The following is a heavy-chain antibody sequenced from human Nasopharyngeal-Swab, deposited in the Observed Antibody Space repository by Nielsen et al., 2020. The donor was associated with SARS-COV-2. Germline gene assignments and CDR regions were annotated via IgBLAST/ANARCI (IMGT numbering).Heavy chain of an antibody. Sequence: GESLKISCAASGFTFSSYSMNWVRQAPGKGLEWVSSISSSSSYIYYADSVKGRFTISRDNAKNSLYLQMNSLRAEDTAVYYCARRSYDFWSGYYYYFDYWGQGTLVTVSS. D-gene: IGHD3-3*01. CDR2: ISSSSSYI. J-gene: IGHJ4*02. V-gene: IGHV3-21*04. CDR3: ARRSYDFWSGYYYYFDY. CDR1: GFTFSSYS.